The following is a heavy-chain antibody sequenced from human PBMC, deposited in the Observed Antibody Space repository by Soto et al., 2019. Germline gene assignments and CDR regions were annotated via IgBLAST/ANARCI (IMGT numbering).Heavy chain of an antibody. CDR2: ISIDGTSE. J-gene: IGHJ1*01. CDR1: GFTFSTYV. D-gene: IGHD3-22*01. CDR3: ATEDHDSGRAGTFYH. V-gene: IGHV3-30*03. Sequence: QMQLVESGGGVVQPGRSQRLSCAASGFTFSTYVMHWIRQAPGRGLEWVAGISIDGTSEHYADSVKGRFSISRDNSKNMLYVQMDTLRGEDTAVYYCATEDHDSGRAGTFYHWGQGTLVTVSS.